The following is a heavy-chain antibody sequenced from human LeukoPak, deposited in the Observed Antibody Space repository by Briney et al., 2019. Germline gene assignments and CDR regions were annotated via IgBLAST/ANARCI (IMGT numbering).Heavy chain of an antibody. CDR3: ARALYSSGWSGVYFDY. V-gene: IGHV1-18*01. Sequence: ASVTVSCKASGYTFTSYGISWVRQAPGQGLEWMGWISAYNGNTNYAQKLQGRVTMTTDTSTSTAYMELRSLRSDDTAVYYCARALYSSGWSGVYFDYWGQGTLVTVSS. CDR1: GYTFTSYG. D-gene: IGHD6-19*01. CDR2: ISAYNGNT. J-gene: IGHJ4*02.